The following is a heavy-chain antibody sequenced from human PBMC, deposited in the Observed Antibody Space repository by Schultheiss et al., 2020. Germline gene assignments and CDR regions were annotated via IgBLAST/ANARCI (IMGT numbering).Heavy chain of an antibody. CDR2: IKQDGSEK. Sequence: GGSLRLSCAASGFIFSSYWMTWVRQAPGKGLEWVANIKQDGSEKYYADSVKGRFTISRDNSKNTLYLQMNSLRAEDTAVYYCAIYGEVRTHDYWGQGTLVTVSS. D-gene: IGHD4-17*01. J-gene: IGHJ4*02. CDR1: GFIFSSYW. CDR3: AIYGEVRTHDY. V-gene: IGHV3-7*01.